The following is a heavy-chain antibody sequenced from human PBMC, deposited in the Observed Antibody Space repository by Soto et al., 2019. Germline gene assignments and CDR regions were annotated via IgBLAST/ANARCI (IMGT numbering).Heavy chain of an antibody. Sequence: EVQLLESGGDLVQPGGSLRLSCTASGFPFSTYTMNWVRQAPGEGLEWVSAISESGGSIHYADSVRGRFTVSRDNSKNTLYLQMNSLRVEDTAVYYCVKDLWNSWGQGTLVIVSS. D-gene: IGHD2-21*01. CDR1: GFPFSTYT. CDR3: VKDLWNS. CDR2: ISESGGSI. V-gene: IGHV3-23*01. J-gene: IGHJ4*02.